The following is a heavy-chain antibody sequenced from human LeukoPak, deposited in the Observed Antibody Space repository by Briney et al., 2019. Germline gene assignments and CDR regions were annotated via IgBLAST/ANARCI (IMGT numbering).Heavy chain of an antibody. D-gene: IGHD6-6*01. CDR1: GFTFSSYE. CDR2: ISSSGSTI. Sequence: GGSLRLSCAASGFTFSSYEMNWVRQAPGKGLEWVSYISSSGSTIYYADSVKGRFTISRDNAKNSLYLQMNSLRAEDTAAYYCAREGAARCLDYWGQGTLVTVSS. J-gene: IGHJ4*02. V-gene: IGHV3-48*03. CDR3: AREGAARCLDY.